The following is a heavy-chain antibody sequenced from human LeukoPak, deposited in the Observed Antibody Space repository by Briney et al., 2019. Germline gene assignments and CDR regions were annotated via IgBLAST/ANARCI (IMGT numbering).Heavy chain of an antibody. D-gene: IGHD2-2*01. Sequence: PSETLSLTCTVSGGSISSGGYYWSWIRQPPGKGLEWIGYIYHSGSTYYNPSLKSRVTISVDRSKNQFSLKLSSVTAADTAVYYCARDYNQLLSGWSPGHDAFDIWGQGTMVTVSS. J-gene: IGHJ3*02. V-gene: IGHV4-30-2*01. CDR1: GGSISSGGYY. CDR2: IYHSGST. CDR3: ARDYNQLLSGWSPGHDAFDI.